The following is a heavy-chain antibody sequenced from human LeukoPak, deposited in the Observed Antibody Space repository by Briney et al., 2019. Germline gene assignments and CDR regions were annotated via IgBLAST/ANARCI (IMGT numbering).Heavy chain of an antibody. D-gene: IGHD3-22*01. CDR2: IDSDGSST. V-gene: IGHV3-74*01. CDR1: GLTFSNFW. J-gene: IGHJ3*02. CDR3: AKAVGSSGYFSRDAFDI. Sequence: PGGSLRLSCAVSGLTFSNFWMHWVRHAPGKGPVWVSGIDSDGSSTRYADSVKGRFTISRDNAKNTLYLQMNSLRAEDTAIYYCAKAVGSSGYFSRDAFDIWGQGTMVTVSS.